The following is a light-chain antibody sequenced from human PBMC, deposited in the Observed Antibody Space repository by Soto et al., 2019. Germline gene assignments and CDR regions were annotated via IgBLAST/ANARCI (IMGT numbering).Light chain of an antibody. J-gene: IGKJ1*01. CDR2: DAS. V-gene: IGKV1-5*01. CDR3: QQYSSYSAWT. Sequence: IQMTHSPSTLSASIGDIVTITFRAIHSINKGFAWHQQKPLKSPKLLMYDASSLQSGVTPRFSGSGSGTEFTLTIRSLQPDDIATYYCQQYSSYSAWTFGEGTKVDIK. CDR1: HSINKG.